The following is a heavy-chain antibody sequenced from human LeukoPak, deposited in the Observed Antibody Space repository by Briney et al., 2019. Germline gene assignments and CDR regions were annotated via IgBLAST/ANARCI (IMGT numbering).Heavy chain of an antibody. CDR2: ISYSGST. CDR3: ARQDTMIVVVQFDY. V-gene: IGHV4-39*01. J-gene: IGHJ4*02. D-gene: IGHD3-22*01. Sequence: PSETLSLTCTVSGVSISTSPYYWSWIRQPPGKGLEWIGSISYSGSTYYNPSLKSRVTISVDTSKNQFSLKLSSVTAADTAVYYCARQDTMIVVVQFDYWGQGTLVTVSS. CDR1: GVSISTSPYY.